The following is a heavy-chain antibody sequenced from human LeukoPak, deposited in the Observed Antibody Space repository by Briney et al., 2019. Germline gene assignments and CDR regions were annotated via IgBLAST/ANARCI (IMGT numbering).Heavy chain of an antibody. Sequence: PGGSLRLSCAASGFTLTIYSMNWFRQAPGKGLEWVSSISSSSSYIYYADSLKGRFTISRDNAKNSLYPQMNSLRAEDTAVYYCARTERPARYEAILSHMDVWGKGTTVTVSS. CDR3: ARTERPARYEAILSHMDV. J-gene: IGHJ6*03. CDR1: GFTLTIYS. D-gene: IGHD2-15*01. CDR2: ISSSSSYI. V-gene: IGHV3-21*01.